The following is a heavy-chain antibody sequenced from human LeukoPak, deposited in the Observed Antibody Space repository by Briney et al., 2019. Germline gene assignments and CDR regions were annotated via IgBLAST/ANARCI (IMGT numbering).Heavy chain of an antibody. J-gene: IGHJ3*02. CDR3: ARLELGVVVIASDHAFDI. V-gene: IGHV1-8*03. D-gene: IGHD2-21*01. CDR2: MNPNSGNT. Sequence: GASVKVSCKASGYTFTSYDINWVRQATGQGLEWMGWMNPNSGNTGYAQKFQGRVTITRNTSISTAYMELSSLRSEDTAVYYCARLELGVVVIASDHAFDIWGQGTMVTVSS. CDR1: GYTFTSYD.